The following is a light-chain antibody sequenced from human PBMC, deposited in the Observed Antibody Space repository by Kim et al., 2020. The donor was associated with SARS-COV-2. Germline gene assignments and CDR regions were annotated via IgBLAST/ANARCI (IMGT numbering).Light chain of an antibody. CDR2: GAS. CDR1: QSVTNNY. CDR3: QQYGSLPKT. J-gene: IGKJ1*01. V-gene: IGKV3-20*01. Sequence: EIVLTQSPGTLSLSPGERATLSCRASQSVTNNYLAWYQQKPGQAPRVLIYGASIRATGIPDRFSGSGSGTDFTLTISRLEPEDFSVFYCQQYGSLPKTFGQGTKVDIK.